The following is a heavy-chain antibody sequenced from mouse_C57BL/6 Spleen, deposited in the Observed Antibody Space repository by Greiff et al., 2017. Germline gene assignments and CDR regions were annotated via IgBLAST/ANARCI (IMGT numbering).Heavy chain of an antibody. CDR2: IDPSDSYT. D-gene: IGHD2-4*01. J-gene: IGHJ2*01. CDR1: GYTFTSYW. V-gene: IGHV1-69*01. CDR3: ARKGLTPDY. Sequence: QVQLKQPGAELVMPGASVKLSCKASGYTFTSYWMHWVKQRPGPGLEWIGEIDPSDSYTNYNQKFKGKSTLTVDKSSSTAYMQLSSLTSEDSAVYYCARKGLTPDYWGQGTTLTVSS.